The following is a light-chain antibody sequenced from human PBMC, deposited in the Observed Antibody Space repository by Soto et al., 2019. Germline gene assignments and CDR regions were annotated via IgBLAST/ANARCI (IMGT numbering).Light chain of an antibody. CDR2: EVS. V-gene: IGLV2-14*01. CDR3: SSYTSSSTFGV. J-gene: IGLJ1*01. Sequence: QSALTQPASVSGSPGQSITISCTGTISDVGGSDYVSWYQQLPGKAPKLMIYEVSNRPSGVSNRFSGSKSGNTASLTISGLQAEDEADYYCSSYTSSSTFGVFGTGTKLTVL. CDR1: ISDVGGSDY.